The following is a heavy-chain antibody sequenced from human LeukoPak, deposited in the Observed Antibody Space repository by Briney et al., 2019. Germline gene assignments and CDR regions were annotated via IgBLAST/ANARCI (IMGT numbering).Heavy chain of an antibody. J-gene: IGHJ5*02. Sequence: GASVKVSCKASGGTFSSYAISWVRQAPGQGLEWMGGIIPIFGTANYAQKFQGRVTITTDESTSTAYMELSSLRSEDTAVYYCARESIAARRGNGWFDPWGQGTLVTVYS. CDR1: GGTFSSYA. CDR3: ARESIAARRGNGWFDP. V-gene: IGHV1-69*05. D-gene: IGHD6-6*01. CDR2: IIPIFGTA.